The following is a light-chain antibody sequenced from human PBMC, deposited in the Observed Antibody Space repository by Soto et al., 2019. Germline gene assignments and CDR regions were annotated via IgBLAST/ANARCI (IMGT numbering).Light chain of an antibody. CDR1: QSIRND. V-gene: IGKV1-17*01. Sequence: DSQCTQSLSSLSASVGERVTIPLRASQSIRNDLGWYQQRREKAPKRLIYLASSLQSGVPSRFSGSGSGTEFTLTISRLQPEDSANYYRLQHNTYPLTFGPGTRLEIK. J-gene: IGKJ5*01. CDR2: LAS. CDR3: LQHNTYPLT.